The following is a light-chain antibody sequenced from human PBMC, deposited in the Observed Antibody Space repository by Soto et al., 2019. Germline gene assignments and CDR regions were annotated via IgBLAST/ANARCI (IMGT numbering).Light chain of an antibody. CDR1: SSDVGAYKY. CDR2: EVT. J-gene: IGLJ3*02. V-gene: IGLV2-8*01. Sequence: QSVLTQPSSASGSPGQSVTISCTGTSSDVGAYKYVSWYQQYPGKAPKLMIYEVTKRPSGVPDRFSGSKSGNTASLTVSGLQAEDEADYYCTSYVGNDIWVFGGGTKLTFL. CDR3: TSYVGNDIWV.